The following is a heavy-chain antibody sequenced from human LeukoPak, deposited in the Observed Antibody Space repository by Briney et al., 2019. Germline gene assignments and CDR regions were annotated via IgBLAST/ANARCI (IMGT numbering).Heavy chain of an antibody. CDR1: GGTFSSYA. Sequence: SVKVPCKASGGTFSSYAISWVRQAPGQGLEWMGGIIPIFGTANYAQKFQGRVTITADESTSTAYMVLSSLRSEDTAVYYCARVGNDEVDYWGQGTLVTVSS. J-gene: IGHJ4*02. CDR2: IIPIFGTA. V-gene: IGHV1-69*13. D-gene: IGHD1-1*01. CDR3: ARVGNDEVDY.